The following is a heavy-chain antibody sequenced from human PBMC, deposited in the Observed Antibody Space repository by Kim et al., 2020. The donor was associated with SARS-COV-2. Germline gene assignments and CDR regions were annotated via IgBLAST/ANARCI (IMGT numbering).Heavy chain of an antibody. CDR2: INAGNGNT. V-gene: IGHV1-3*01. Sequence: ASVKVSCKASGYTFTSYAMHWVRQAPGQRLEWMGWINAGNGNTKYSQKFQGRVTITRDTSASTAYMELSSLRSEDTAVYYCAREKVTYYDILTGYYPLYYFDYWGQGTLVTVSS. J-gene: IGHJ4*02. CDR3: AREKVTYYDILTGYYPLYYFDY. CDR1: GYTFTSYA. D-gene: IGHD3-9*01.